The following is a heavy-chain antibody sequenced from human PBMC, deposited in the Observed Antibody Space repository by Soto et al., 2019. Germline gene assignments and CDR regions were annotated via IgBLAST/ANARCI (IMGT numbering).Heavy chain of an antibody. J-gene: IGHJ4*02. CDR2: ISYDGSNK. V-gene: IGHV3-30-3*01. D-gene: IGHD3-22*01. CDR1: GFTFSSYA. CDR3: ARVYSSGYLDY. Sequence: QVQLVESGGGVVQPGRSLRLSCAASGFTFSSYAMHWVRQAPGKGLEWVAVISYDGSNKYYADSVKGRFTISRDNSKNTLFLQMNSLRAEDTAVYYCARVYSSGYLDYWVQGTLVTVSS.